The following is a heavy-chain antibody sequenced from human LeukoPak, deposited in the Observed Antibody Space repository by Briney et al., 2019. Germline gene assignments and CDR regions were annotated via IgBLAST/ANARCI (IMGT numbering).Heavy chain of an antibody. CDR2: SSGDGVTT. CDR3: AKGAGYQLLYYFDS. J-gene: IGHJ4*02. D-gene: IGHD2-2*01. CDR1: GFTFDDYV. Sequence: PGGSLRLSCAASGFTFDDYVMHWVRRAPGKGLEWVSLSSGDGVTTYYADSVKGRFTISRDNSKNSLYLQINSLRTEDTALYYCAKGAGYQLLYYFDSWGQGTLVTVSA. V-gene: IGHV3-43*02.